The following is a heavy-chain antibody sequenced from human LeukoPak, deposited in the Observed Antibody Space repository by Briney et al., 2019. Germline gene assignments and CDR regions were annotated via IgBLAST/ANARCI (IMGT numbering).Heavy chain of an antibody. D-gene: IGHD2-21*02. CDR3: ARDQYCGGDCPMTGMDV. V-gene: IGHV3-9*01. CDR2: ISWNSGSI. CDR1: GFTFDDYA. J-gene: IGHJ6*02. Sequence: PGRSLRLSCAASGFTFDDYAMHWVRQAPGKGLEWVSGISWNSGSIGYADSVKGRFTISRDNAKNSLYLQMNSLRAEDTAVYYCARDQYCGGDCPMTGMDVWGQGTTVTVSS.